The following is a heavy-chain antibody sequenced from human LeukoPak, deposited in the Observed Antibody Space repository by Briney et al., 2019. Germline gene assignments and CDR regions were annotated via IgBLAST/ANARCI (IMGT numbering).Heavy chain of an antibody. CDR3: ARETPYSSSWTVFDY. Sequence: GGSLRLSCAASGFTFSSYWMSWVRQAPGKGLEWVANIKQDGSEKYYVDSVKGRFTISRDNAKNSLYLQMNSLRAEDTAVYYCARETPYSSSWTVFDYWGKGTLVTVSS. D-gene: IGHD6-13*01. J-gene: IGHJ4*02. CDR2: IKQDGSEK. CDR1: GFTFSSYW. V-gene: IGHV3-7*01.